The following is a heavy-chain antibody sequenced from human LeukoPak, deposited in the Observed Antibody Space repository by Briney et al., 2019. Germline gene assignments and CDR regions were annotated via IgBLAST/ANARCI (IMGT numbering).Heavy chain of an antibody. V-gene: IGHV1-24*01. D-gene: IGHD6-6*01. CDR3: ARALTTYSSSFPPGY. J-gene: IGHJ4*02. CDR2: FDPEDGET. Sequence: GASVKVSCKVSGYTLTELSMHWVRQAPGKGLEWMGGFDPEDGETIYAQKFQGRVTITADESTSTAYMELSSLRSEDTAVYYCARALTTYSSSFPPGYWGQGTLVTVSS. CDR1: GYTLTELS.